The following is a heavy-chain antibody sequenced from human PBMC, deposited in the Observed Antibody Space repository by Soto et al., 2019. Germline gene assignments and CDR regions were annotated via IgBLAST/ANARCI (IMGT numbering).Heavy chain of an antibody. CDR1: GFTFTNAW. Sequence: PGGSLRLSCAASGFTFTNAWITWVRQAPGKGLEWVGRIKSKTDGGTTDYAAPVKGRFTISRDDSKNTLFLQMNSLRAEDTAVYYCAREYYDILTGYQHLDYWGQGTLVTVSS. V-gene: IGHV3-15*01. J-gene: IGHJ4*02. D-gene: IGHD3-9*01. CDR2: IKSKTDGGTT. CDR3: AREYYDILTGYQHLDY.